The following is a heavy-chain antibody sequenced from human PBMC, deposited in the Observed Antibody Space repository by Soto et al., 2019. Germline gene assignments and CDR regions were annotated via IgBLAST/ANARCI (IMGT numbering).Heavy chain of an antibody. CDR2: ISGRTNYT. V-gene: IGHV3-11*06. CDR1: GFTFNDFY. CDR3: ARVALRGYSYGYRFDY. Sequence: GGSLRLSCTASGFTFNDFYMTWIRQAQGKGLEWISNISGRTNYTKYTDSVKGRFSISRDNAKNSLSLQMDSLRVEDTAVYYCARVALRGYSYGYRFDYWGQGTLVTVSS. J-gene: IGHJ4*02. D-gene: IGHD5-18*01.